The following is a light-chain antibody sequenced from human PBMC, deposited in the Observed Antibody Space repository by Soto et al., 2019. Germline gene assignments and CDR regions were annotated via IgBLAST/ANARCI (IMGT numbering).Light chain of an antibody. J-gene: IGKJ4*01. CDR3: QHSYSTPRLT. V-gene: IGKV1-39*01. Sequence: DIQMTQSPSSLSASVGDRVTITCRASQSISSYLNWYQQKPGKAPKLLIYAASSLQSGAPSRFSGSGSGTDFTLTISSLQPEDFATYYCQHSYSTPRLTFGGGTKVEIK. CDR1: QSISSY. CDR2: AAS.